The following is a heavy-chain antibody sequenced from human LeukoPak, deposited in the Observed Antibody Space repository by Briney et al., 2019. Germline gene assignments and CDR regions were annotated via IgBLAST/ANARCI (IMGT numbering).Heavy chain of an antibody. V-gene: IGHV3-53*01. CDR3: ARDRYGDYGHYYYYGMDV. Sequence: PGGSLRLSCAASGFTVSSNYMSGVRQAPGKGLEWVSVIYSGGSTYYADSVKGRFTISRDNSKNTLHLQMNSLRAEDTAVYYCARDRYGDYGHYYYYGMDVWGQGTTVTVSS. J-gene: IGHJ6*02. CDR2: IYSGGST. CDR1: GFTVSSNY. D-gene: IGHD4-17*01.